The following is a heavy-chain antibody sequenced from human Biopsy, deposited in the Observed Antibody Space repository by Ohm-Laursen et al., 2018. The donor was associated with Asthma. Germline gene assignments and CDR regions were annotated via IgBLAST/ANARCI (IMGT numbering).Heavy chain of an antibody. D-gene: IGHD4-17*01. Sequence: SETLSLTCTVGGAYIGSRDHHWSWIRQSPGTGLEWIGFVFWSGTTHYNRSLERRLSISIDTTRNEFSMTLRSETAADTAVYFCARVASYGDLYFGIDVWGPGTTVSVS. CDR3: ARVASYGDLYFGIDV. J-gene: IGHJ6*02. V-gene: IGHV4-30-4*01. CDR1: GAYIGSRDHH. CDR2: VFWSGTT.